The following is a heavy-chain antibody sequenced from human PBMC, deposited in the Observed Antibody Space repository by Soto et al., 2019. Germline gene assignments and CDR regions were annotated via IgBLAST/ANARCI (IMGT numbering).Heavy chain of an antibody. CDR3: ARSRAGRTAASYYDYMDV. D-gene: IGHD2-2*01. CDR1: GFSFSDYW. J-gene: IGHJ6*03. V-gene: IGHV3-7*01. Sequence: GGSLRLSCAAAGFSFSDYWMTWVRQPPGKGLEWVANIKQDGSEKYYADSVKGRFTISRDNAKSSLYLQMNSLRAEDAAVYYCARSRAGRTAASYYDYMDVWGKGTTVTVSS. CDR2: IKQDGSEK.